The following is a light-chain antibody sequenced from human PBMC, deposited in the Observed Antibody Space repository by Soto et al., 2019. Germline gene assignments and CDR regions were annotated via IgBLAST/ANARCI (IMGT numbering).Light chain of an antibody. Sequence: DAVMTQSPLSLPVTLGQPASISCRPSQSLVYSDGTTYLNGFVQRPGQSPRRLIYKVSDRAPGVPDRFRGSGSATDFTLRISRVEDEVVWVYFGVQASHWRYTVGQGQKLELK. CDR2: KVS. CDR3: VQASHWRYT. J-gene: IGKJ2*01. V-gene: IGKV2-30*01. CDR1: QSLVYSDGTTY.